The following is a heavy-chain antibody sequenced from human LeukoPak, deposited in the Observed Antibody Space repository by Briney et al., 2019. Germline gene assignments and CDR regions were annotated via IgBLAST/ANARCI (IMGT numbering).Heavy chain of an antibody. V-gene: IGHV1-69*05. CDR2: IIPIFGTP. CDR1: GGSFSSYA. D-gene: IGHD3-3*01. J-gene: IGHJ4*02. CDR3: ASSQGAYYDFWSGVAFDY. Sequence: VASVKVSCKASGGSFSSYAVSWVRQAPAQGLEWMGWIIPIFGTPNYAQKFQGRVTITTDESTSTAYMELSSLRSEDTAVYYCASSQGAYYDFWSGVAFDYWGQGTLVTVSS.